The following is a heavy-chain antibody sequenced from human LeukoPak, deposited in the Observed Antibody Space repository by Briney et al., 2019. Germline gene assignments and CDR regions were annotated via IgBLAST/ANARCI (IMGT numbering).Heavy chain of an antibody. CDR1: GFTFSSYN. V-gene: IGHV3-21*04. CDR3: AKDAPDYYDSSGYSWFDP. Sequence: PGGSLRLSCAASGFTFSSYNMNWVRQAPGQGLEWVSSITSGSSYIYYADSVKGRFTISRDNAKSSLYLQMNSLRAEDTAVYYCAKDAPDYYDSSGYSWFDPWGQGTLVTVSS. D-gene: IGHD3-22*01. CDR2: ITSGSSYI. J-gene: IGHJ5*02.